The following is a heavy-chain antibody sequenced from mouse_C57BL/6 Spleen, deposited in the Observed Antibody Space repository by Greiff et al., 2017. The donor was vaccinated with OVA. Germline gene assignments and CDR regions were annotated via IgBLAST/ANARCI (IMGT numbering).Heavy chain of an antibody. CDR3: ARDYGSRRSYYFDY. J-gene: IGHJ2*01. D-gene: IGHD1-1*01. CDR2: ISSGSSTI. CDR1: GFTFSDYG. Sequence: EVMLVESGGGLVKPGGSLKLSCAASGFTFSDYGMHWVRQAPEKGLEWVAYISSGSSTIYYADTVKGRFTISRDNAKNTLFLQMTSLRSEDTAMYYCARDYGSRRSYYFDYWGQGTTLTVSS. V-gene: IGHV5-17*01.